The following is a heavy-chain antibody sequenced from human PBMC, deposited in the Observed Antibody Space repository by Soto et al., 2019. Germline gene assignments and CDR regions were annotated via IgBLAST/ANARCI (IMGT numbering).Heavy chain of an antibody. V-gene: IGHV3-7*03. CDR1: GYTFTGYY. CDR3: VRGTPTPGLDI. J-gene: IGHJ6*02. Sequence: SCKASGYTFTGYYMHWVRQAPGQGLEWVANMNRRGTSTNYVDSVRGRFSTSRDSTRNSLYLNMDSLRVEDTATYYCVRGTPTPGLDIWGRGTTVTVSS. CDR2: MNRRGTST. D-gene: IGHD1-1*01.